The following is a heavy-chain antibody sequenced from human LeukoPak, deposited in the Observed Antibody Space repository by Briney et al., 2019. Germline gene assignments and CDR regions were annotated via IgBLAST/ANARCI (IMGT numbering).Heavy chain of an antibody. CDR1: GFTFDDYA. CDR2: ISWNSGSI. V-gene: IGHV3-9*01. D-gene: IGHD3-10*01. J-gene: IGHJ4*02. CDR3: AKAVSGIFKDYFDY. Sequence: GGSLRLSCAASGFTFDDYAMHWVRQAPGKGLGWVSGISWNSGSIGYADSVKGRFTISRDNAKNSLYLQMNSLRAEDTALYYCAKAVSGIFKDYFDYWGQGTLVTVSS.